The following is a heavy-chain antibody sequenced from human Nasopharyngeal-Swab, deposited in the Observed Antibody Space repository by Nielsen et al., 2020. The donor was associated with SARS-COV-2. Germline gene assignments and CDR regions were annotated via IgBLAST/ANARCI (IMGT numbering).Heavy chain of an antibody. CDR3: ARGFRTPIVVVVAACCPAHGGHWFDP. V-gene: IGHV4-59*12. D-gene: IGHD2-15*01. CDR2: IYNSGST. J-gene: IGHJ5*02. Sequence: WIRQPPGKGLEWIGDIYNSGSTNYNPSLKSRVTISVDTSKNQFSLKLSSVTAADTAVYYCARGFRTPIVVVVAACCPAHGGHWFDPWGQGTLVTVSS.